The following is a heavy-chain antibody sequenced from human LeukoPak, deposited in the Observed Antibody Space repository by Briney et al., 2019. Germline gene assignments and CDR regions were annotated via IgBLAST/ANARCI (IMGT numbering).Heavy chain of an antibody. Sequence: GGSLRLSCAASGFTFSSYAMAWVRQAPGKGLEWVSAIRGSGDTALYADSVKGRFTISRDNFKNIVYLEMNSLRAEDTATYYCAKVTWESRPPDCNSWGPGTLVTVSS. V-gene: IGHV3-23*01. CDR1: GFTFSSYA. D-gene: IGHD6-6*01. J-gene: IGHJ4*02. CDR3: AKVTWESRPPDCNS. CDR2: IRGSGDTA.